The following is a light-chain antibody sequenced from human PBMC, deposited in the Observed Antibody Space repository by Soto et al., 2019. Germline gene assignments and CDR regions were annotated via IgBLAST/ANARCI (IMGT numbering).Light chain of an antibody. CDR1: EIVSDGQ. J-gene: IGKJ1*01. CDR3: QQYGSSRWM. V-gene: IGKV3-20*01. Sequence: DIVLTQSPGTLSLSPGERDTLSCMTSEIVSDGQLSWYHQKPGEPPRLLIYAVSTRATGPADRFSGSGSGTDFTITISRLQPEDFAVYHCQQYGSSRWMFGQGTGGDQ. CDR2: AVS.